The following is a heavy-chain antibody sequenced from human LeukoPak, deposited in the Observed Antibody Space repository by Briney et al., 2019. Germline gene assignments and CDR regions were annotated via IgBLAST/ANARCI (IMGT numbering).Heavy chain of an antibody. V-gene: IGHV1-18*01. CDR2: ISAYNGNT. CDR3: ARDRGFNDILTGYYKGAFDI. Sequence: ASVTVSCKASGYTFTSYGISWVRQAPGQGLEWMGWISAYNGNTNYAQKLQGRVTMTTDTSTSTAYMELRSLRSDDTAVYYCARDRGFNDILTGYYKGAFDIWGQGTMVTVSS. CDR1: GYTFTSYG. D-gene: IGHD3-9*01. J-gene: IGHJ3*02.